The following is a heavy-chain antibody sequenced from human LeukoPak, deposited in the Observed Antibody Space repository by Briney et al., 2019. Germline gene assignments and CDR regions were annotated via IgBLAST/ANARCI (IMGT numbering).Heavy chain of an antibody. CDR2: IKQDGSEK. V-gene: IGHV3-7*01. D-gene: IGHD1-26*01. CDR1: GFTFSRYW. CDR3: ARRKFSGSYSSYYYYYYIDV. J-gene: IGHJ6*03. Sequence: QPGGSLRLSCAASGFTFSRYWMSWVRQAPGKGLEWVANIKQDGSEKYYVDSVKGRFTISRDNAKNSLYLQMNILRAEDTAVYYCARRKFSGSYSSYYYYYYIDVWGKGTTVTVSS.